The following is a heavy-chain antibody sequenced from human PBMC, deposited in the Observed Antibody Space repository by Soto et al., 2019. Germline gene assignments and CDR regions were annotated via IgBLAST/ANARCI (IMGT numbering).Heavy chain of an antibody. V-gene: IGHV4-59*01. Sequence: TSETLSLTCTASGDSNSNYYWSWIRQSPDKALEWIGYISYSGGTSYNPSLKSRLTISVGTSKNQFSLKLSSVTAADAAVYYCARGSGSYFDFWGRGTLVTVSS. CDR2: ISYSGGT. CDR3: ARGSGSYFDF. J-gene: IGHJ4*02. CDR1: GDSNSNYY. D-gene: IGHD1-26*01.